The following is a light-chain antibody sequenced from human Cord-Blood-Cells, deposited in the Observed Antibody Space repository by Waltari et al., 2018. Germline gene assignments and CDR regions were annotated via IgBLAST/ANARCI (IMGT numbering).Light chain of an antibody. V-gene: IGKV1-39*01. Sequence: DIQMTQSPSSLSASVGDRVTTTCRASQSISSYLNWYQQKPGKAPKLLIYAASSLQSGVPSMFSGSGFGTDFTLTISSLQPENFATYYCQQSYSTPLTFGGGTKVEIK. CDR2: AAS. J-gene: IGKJ4*01. CDR3: QQSYSTPLT. CDR1: QSISSY.